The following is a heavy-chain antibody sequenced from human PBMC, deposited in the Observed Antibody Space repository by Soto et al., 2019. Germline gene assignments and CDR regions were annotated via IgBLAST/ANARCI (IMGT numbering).Heavy chain of an antibody. CDR1: GGAFSSYA. D-gene: IGHD6-6*01. V-gene: IGHV1-69*13. J-gene: IGHJ6*01. CDR3: ARYSEDRSSSGLPYGMEV. CDR2: IIPIFGTA. Sequence: GVSVKVSCKASGGAFSSYAIWWVGQAPGKGREWMGGIIPIFGTANYAQKFQGRVTITADESTSTAYMELSSLRSEDTAVYYCARYSEDRSSSGLPYGMEVLGKGTTVPGSS.